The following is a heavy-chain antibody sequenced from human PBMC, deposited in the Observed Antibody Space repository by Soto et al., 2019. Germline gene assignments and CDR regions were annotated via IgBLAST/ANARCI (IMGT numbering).Heavy chain of an antibody. CDR3: ASHWGQAKRYYYYGMDV. CDR2: IIPIFGTA. Sequence: GASVKVSCKASGGTFNIYAIIWVRQAPGQGLEWMGGIIPIFGTADYAQKFQGRITITADESTSTAYMELSSLRSEDTAVYYCASHWGQAKRYYYYGMDVWGQGTTVTVSS. J-gene: IGHJ6*02. D-gene: IGHD7-27*01. CDR1: GGTFNIYA. V-gene: IGHV1-69*13.